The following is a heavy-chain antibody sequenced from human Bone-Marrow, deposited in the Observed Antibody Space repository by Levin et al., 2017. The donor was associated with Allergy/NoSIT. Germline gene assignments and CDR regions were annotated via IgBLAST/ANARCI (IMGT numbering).Heavy chain of an antibody. CDR1: EFRFSYYG. J-gene: IGHJ3*01. D-gene: IGHD6-19*01. V-gene: IGHV3-48*01. CDR3: AREASSGWIETFDL. CDR2: ISSSSDSI. Sequence: GGSLRLSCAASEFRFSYYGMNWVRQAPGKGLEWVSYISSSSDSIYYADSVKGRFTISRDNAKNSLYLQMNNLRVEDTAIYYCAREASSGWIETFDLWGQGTVVTVSS.